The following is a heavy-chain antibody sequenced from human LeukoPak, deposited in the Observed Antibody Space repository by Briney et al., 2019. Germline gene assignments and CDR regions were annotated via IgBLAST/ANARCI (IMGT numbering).Heavy chain of an antibody. J-gene: IGHJ3*02. V-gene: IGHV3-48*02. CDR3: ARCNSGYYVDDAFDI. D-gene: IGHD3-22*01. Sequence: GGSLRLSCAASGFTFSSYSMNWVRQAPGKGLEWVSYISSSSSTIYYADSVKGRFTIPRDNAKNSLYLQMNSLRDEDTAVYYCARCNSGYYVDDAFDIWGQGTMVTVSS. CDR2: ISSSSSTI. CDR1: GFTFSSYS.